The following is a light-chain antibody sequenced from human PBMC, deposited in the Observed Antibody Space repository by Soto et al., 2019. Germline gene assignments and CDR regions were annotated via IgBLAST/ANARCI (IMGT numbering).Light chain of an antibody. CDR2: VNSDGSH. Sequence: QPVLTQSPSASASLGTSVKLTCTLSSGHSSYAIAWHQQQPENGPGYLMKVNSDGSHIKGNAVPFRVSGPSSGAERSLTIARLESEDESDYLCHYCGTRLGVFGGGTKLTVL. CDR3: HYCGTRLGV. V-gene: IGLV4-69*01. J-gene: IGLJ3*02. CDR1: SGHSSYA.